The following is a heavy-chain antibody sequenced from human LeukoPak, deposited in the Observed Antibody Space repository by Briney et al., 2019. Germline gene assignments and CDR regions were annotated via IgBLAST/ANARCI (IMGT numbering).Heavy chain of an antibody. Sequence: GASVKVSCKASGYTFTVYYMHWVRQAPGQGLEWMGWINPSSGGTNYAQKFQGRVTMTRDTSISTAYMELSRLRSDDTAVYYCARIDILTGYYSDYWGQGTLVTVSS. J-gene: IGHJ4*02. D-gene: IGHD3-9*01. CDR2: INPSSGGT. V-gene: IGHV1-2*02. CDR1: GYTFTVYY. CDR3: ARIDILTGYYSDY.